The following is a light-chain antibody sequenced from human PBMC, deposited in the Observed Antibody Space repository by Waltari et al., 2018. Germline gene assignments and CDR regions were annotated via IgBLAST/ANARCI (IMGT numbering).Light chain of an antibody. J-gene: IGLJ2*01. Sequence: SSVLTQPPSVSVAPGQTATITCGGTNIGRQSVHWYQQKPGQAPVLVVYDDDVRPPGIPERISGSNSANTASLTINRVEVGDEAAYFCQVWDNYADLVIFGGGTKLTVL. CDR2: DDD. CDR1: NIGRQS. CDR3: QVWDNYADLVI. V-gene: IGLV3-21*02.